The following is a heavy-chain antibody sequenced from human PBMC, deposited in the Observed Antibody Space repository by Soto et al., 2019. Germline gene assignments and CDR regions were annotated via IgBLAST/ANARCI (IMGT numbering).Heavy chain of an antibody. Sequence: QVQLEQSGAEVKRPGASVKVSCKTSGYAFTNYGITWVRQAPGRGLAWMGWISGYSGNTRYAQKFQGRVAMTTDTSTSTAYMELRRLRSDDTSVYYCARDTTRRYGDYGWLDPWGQGTLVTVSS. CDR3: ARDTTRRYGDYGWLDP. CDR1: GYAFTNYG. CDR2: ISGYSGNT. V-gene: IGHV1-18*04. D-gene: IGHD4-17*01. J-gene: IGHJ5*02.